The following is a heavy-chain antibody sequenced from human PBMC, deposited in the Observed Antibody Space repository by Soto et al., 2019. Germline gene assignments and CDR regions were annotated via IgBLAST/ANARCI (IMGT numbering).Heavy chain of an antibody. CDR1: GGSISSSSYY. CDR3: ARLVTGTYPGFWSDP. J-gene: IGHJ5*02. CDR2: IYYSGST. D-gene: IGHD1-20*01. Sequence: SETLSLTCTVSGGSISSSSYYWGWIRQPPGKGLEWIGSIYYSGSTYYNPSLKSRVTISVDTSKNQFSLKLSSVTAADTAVYYCARLVTGTYPGFWSDPWGQGTLVTVSS. V-gene: IGHV4-39*01.